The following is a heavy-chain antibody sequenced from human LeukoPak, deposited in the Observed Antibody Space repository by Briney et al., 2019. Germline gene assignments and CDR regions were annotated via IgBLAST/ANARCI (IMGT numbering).Heavy chain of an antibody. CDR2: INQDGGER. V-gene: IGHV3-7*03. J-gene: IGHJ1*01. Sequence: GGSLRLSCAASGFTFRSYWMSWVRQAPGKGLEWVANINQDGGERHYVDSVKGRFTISRDNAKNSLYLQMNSLRVEDTAVYYCARDLAAAATWGQGTLVTVSS. D-gene: IGHD6-13*01. CDR1: GFTFRSYW. CDR3: ARDLAAAAT.